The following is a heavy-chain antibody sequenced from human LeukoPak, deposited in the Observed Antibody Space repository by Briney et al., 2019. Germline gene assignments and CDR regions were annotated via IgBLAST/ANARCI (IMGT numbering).Heavy chain of an antibody. D-gene: IGHD3-9*01. CDR3: ARVANYDILTAPPDY. Sequence: GGSLRLSCAASGFTFSSYWMSWVRQAPGKGLEWVANIKQDGSEKYYVDSVKSRFTISRDNAKNTLYLQMNSLRAEDTAVYYCARVANYDILTAPPDYWGQGTLVTVSS. V-gene: IGHV3-7*01. CDR1: GFTFSSYW. CDR2: IKQDGSEK. J-gene: IGHJ4*02.